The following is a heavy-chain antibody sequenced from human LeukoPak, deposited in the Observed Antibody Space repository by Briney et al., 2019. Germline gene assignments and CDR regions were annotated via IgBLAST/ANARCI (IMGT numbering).Heavy chain of an antibody. CDR2: IIPIFGTA. CDR3: ANFWRGFDP. CDR1: XGXXSSYA. D-gene: IGHD3-3*01. Sequence: SVKXSCXXXXGXXSSYAISWVRQAPGQGLEWMGGIIPIFGTANYAQKFQGRVTITADESTSTAYMELSSLRSEDTAVYYCANFWRGFDPWGQGTLVTVSS. V-gene: IGHV1-69*13. J-gene: IGHJ5*02.